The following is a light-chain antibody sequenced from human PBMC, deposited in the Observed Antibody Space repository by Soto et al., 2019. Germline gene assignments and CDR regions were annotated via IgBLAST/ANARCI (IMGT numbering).Light chain of an antibody. CDR1: QSISSW. CDR2: KAS. Sequence: DIQMTQSPSTLSASVGDRVTITCRASQSISSWLAWYQQKPGKAPKLLIYKASSLESGVPSRFSGSGSGTEFTLTISSLQPDEFVTYYCQQYNSPVTFGQGTKLEIK. CDR3: QQYNSPVT. V-gene: IGKV1-5*03. J-gene: IGKJ2*01.